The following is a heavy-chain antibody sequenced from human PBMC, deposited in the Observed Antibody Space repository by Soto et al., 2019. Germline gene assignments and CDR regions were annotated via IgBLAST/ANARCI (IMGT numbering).Heavy chain of an antibody. V-gene: IGHV2-5*02. CDR3: ARALGSWGAYYFDY. CDR2: IYWDDDK. CDR1: GFSLNSYGVG. Sequence: QITLKESGRTLVKPTQTLTLTCTVAGFSLNSYGVGVGWIRQPPGKALEWLALIYWDDDKRYSPSLKSRLTITKDTSKNQVVLTMINMDPVDTVTYYCARALGSWGAYYFDYWGQGTLVTVSS. J-gene: IGHJ4*02. D-gene: IGHD3-16*01.